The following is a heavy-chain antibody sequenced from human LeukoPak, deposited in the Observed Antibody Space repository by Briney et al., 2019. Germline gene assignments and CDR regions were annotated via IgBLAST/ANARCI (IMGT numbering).Heavy chain of an antibody. CDR2: INPSGGST. V-gene: IGHV1-46*02. Sequence: ASVKVSCKASGYTFNSNYMHWVRQAPGQGLEWMGIINPSGGSTIYAQKFQGRVTMTRDTSTSTVYMELSSLRSEDTAVYYCAREGPGFDYWGQGTLVTVSS. CDR1: GYTFNSNY. CDR3: AREGPGFDY. J-gene: IGHJ4*02. D-gene: IGHD1-14*01.